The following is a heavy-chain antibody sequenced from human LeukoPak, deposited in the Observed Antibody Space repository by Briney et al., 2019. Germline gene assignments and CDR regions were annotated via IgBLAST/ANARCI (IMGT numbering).Heavy chain of an antibody. V-gene: IGHV5-51*01. D-gene: IGHD1-14*01. Sequence: GESLKISCKGSGYSFPSYWIGWVRQMPGKGLEWMGIIYPGDSDTRYSPSFQGQVTISADKSISTASLQWSSLKASDTAMYYCARSANRRRLDYWGQGTLVTVSS. CDR1: GYSFPSYW. CDR2: IYPGDSDT. J-gene: IGHJ4*02. CDR3: ARSANRRRLDY.